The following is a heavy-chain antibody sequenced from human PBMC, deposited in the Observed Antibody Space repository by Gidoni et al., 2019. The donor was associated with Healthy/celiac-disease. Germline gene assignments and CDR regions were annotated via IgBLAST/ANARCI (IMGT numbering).Heavy chain of an antibody. J-gene: IGHJ4*02. CDR3: AATSTYSSSWYEDY. D-gene: IGHD6-13*01. CDR1: GYSISSGYY. V-gene: IGHV4-38-2*02. Sequence: QVQLQESGPGLVKPSETLSLTCTVSGYSISSGYYWGWTRQPPGKGLEWIGSIYHSGSTYYNPSLKSRVTISVDTSKNQFSLKLSSVTAADTAVYYCAATSTYSSSWYEDYWGQGTLVTVSS. CDR2: IYHSGST.